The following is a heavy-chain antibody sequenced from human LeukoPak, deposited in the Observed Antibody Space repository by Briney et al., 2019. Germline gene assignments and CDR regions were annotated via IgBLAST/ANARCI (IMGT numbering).Heavy chain of an antibody. Sequence: PGGSLRLSCAASGFTFSNYWMHWVRQFPGKGLVWVSRIGTDGSTTTYADYVKGRFTISRDNAKNTLYLQMKSLRAEDTAVYYCARDKYGGNSNAFDIWGQGTLVTVSS. CDR2: IGTDGSTT. D-gene: IGHD4-23*01. J-gene: IGHJ3*02. CDR3: ARDKYGGNSNAFDI. V-gene: IGHV3-74*01. CDR1: GFTFSNYW.